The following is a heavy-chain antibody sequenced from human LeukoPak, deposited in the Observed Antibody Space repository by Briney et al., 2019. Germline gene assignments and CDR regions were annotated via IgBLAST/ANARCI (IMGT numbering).Heavy chain of an antibody. CDR2: INHSGST. D-gene: IGHD2-2*01. CDR1: GGSFSGYY. CDR3: ARTEGYCSSTSCYYYYGMDV. Sequence: SETLSLTCAVYGGSFSGYYWSWIRQPSGKGLEWIGEINHSGSTNYNPSLKSRVTISVDTSKNQFSLKLSSVTAADTAVYYCARTEGYCSSTSCYYYYGMDVWGQGTTVTVSS. V-gene: IGHV4-34*01. J-gene: IGHJ6*02.